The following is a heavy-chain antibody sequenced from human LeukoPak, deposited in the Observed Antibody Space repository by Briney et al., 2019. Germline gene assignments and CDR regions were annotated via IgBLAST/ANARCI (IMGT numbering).Heavy chain of an antibody. J-gene: IGHJ4*02. D-gene: IGHD2-15*01. Sequence: GGSLRLSCAASGFTFSNCAMSRVRQAPGQGLEWVSVIGRSGDKTNYADSVKGRFTASRDNSKNTLYLQMNSLRAEDTAVNYCAKSRGYCSAGSSCYFDYWGRGTLVTVSS. V-gene: IGHV3-23*01. CDR2: IGRSGDKT. CDR1: GFTFSNCA. CDR3: AKSRGYCSAGSSCYFDY.